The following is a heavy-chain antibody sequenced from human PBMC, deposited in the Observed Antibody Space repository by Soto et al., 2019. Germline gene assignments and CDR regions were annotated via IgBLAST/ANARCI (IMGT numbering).Heavy chain of an antibody. J-gene: IGHJ6*02. CDR3: ARAGLSILAAGPYYCSMDV. D-gene: IGHD6-13*01. CDR2: IYYSGST. Sequence: SETLSLTCTVSGGSISSGDNYWSWIRQPPGKGLEWIGYIYYSGSTYYTPSLKSRATISIDTSKNQFSLNLTSVTAADTAVYYCARAGLSILAAGPYYCSMDVWGQGTSVTVFS. V-gene: IGHV4-30-4*01. CDR1: GGSISSGDNY.